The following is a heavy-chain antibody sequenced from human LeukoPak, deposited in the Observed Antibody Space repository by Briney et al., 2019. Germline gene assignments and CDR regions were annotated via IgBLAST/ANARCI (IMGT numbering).Heavy chain of an antibody. CDR2: IGTAGEI. CDR3: ARAAYSSTWYSRYFDL. V-gene: IGHV3-13*01. J-gene: IGHJ2*01. CDR1: GFTISSYD. Sequence: GGSLRLSCAASGFTISSYDIHWVRQATGKGLEWVSGIGTAGEIYYPGSVKGRFTISRENAKNSLYLQMNSLRAGDTAVYYCARAAYSSTWYSRYFDLWGRGTLVTVSS. D-gene: IGHD6-13*01.